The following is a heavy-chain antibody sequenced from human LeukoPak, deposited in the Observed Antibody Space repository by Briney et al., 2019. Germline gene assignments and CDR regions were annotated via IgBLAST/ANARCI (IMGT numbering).Heavy chain of an antibody. CDR3: ARDPIRADGYNIDF. V-gene: IGHV1-2*02. CDR2: IRSNSGDT. CDR1: GDSSIDFF. J-gene: IGHJ4*02. D-gene: IGHD5-24*01. Sequence: ASVKVSCKASGDSSIDFFIHWVRQAPGQAFEWMGYIRSNSGDTNYAQKFQGRVTMTRDRSISTAFMELSGLSSDDTALYYCARDPIRADGYNIDFWGQGTLVTVSS.